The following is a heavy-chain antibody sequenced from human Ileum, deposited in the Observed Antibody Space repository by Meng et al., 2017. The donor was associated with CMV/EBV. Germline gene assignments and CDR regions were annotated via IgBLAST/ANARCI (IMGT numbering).Heavy chain of an antibody. CDR2: ISGSGGNI. CDR3: ARDNTVGAPHHYFDC. Sequence: GGSLRLSCAASGFTFSDYYMTWIRQAPGKGLERVSYISGSGGNIHYADSGKSRFTIAMDNAKNSLYLQVNSLRAADTAVYYCARDNTVGAPHHYFDCWGQGTLVTVSS. CDR1: GFTFSDYY. V-gene: IGHV3-11*01. J-gene: IGHJ4*02. D-gene: IGHD4-23*01.